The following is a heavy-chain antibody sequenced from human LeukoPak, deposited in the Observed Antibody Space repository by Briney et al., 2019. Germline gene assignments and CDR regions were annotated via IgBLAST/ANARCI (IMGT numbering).Heavy chain of an antibody. CDR2: IYYSGNT. CDR1: GVSISSSNSY. D-gene: IGHD5-18*01. CDR3: ARRRYSYGYNRSAGSNFDY. V-gene: IGHV4-39*01. J-gene: IGHJ4*02. Sequence: SETLSLTCTVSGVSISSSNSYWGWIRQPPGKGLEWIGSIYYSGNTYYNASLKSQVSISIDTSKNQFSLRLTSVTAADTAVYYCARRRYSYGYNRSAGSNFDYWGQGTLVTVSS.